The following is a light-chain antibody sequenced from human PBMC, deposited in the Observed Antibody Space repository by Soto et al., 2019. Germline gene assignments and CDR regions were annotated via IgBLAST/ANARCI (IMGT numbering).Light chain of an antibody. V-gene: IGKV1-5*03. CDR2: EVS. J-gene: IGKJ1*01. CDR1: QTIGSW. Sequence: DIQMTQAPSTLSASSGASVTISCRASQTIGSWLAWYQQKPGKAPNLLIYEVSNLKSGVPSRFSGSGSGTEFTLTISSLQPDDFATYYCQQYHSYSEAFGQGTKVDIK. CDR3: QQYHSYSEA.